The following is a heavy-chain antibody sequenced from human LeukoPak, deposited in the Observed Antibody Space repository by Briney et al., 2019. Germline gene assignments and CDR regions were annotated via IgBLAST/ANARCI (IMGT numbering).Heavy chain of an antibody. J-gene: IGHJ3*02. CDR3: ARDRRYYYDSSGAFDI. CDR1: GFTFSTYA. D-gene: IGHD3-22*01. CDR2: IYSGGST. V-gene: IGHV3-53*01. Sequence: GGSLRLSCAASGFTFSTYAMTWVRQAPGKGLEWVSVIYSGGSTYYADSVKGRFTISRDNSKNTLYLQMNSLRAEDTAVYYCARDRRYYYDSSGAFDIWGQGTMVTVSS.